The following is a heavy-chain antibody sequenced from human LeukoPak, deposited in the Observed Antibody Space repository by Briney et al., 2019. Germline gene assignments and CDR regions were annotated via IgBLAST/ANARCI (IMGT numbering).Heavy chain of an antibody. CDR2: IIPIFGTA. Sequence: ASVKVSCKASGGTFSSYAISWVRQAPGQGLEWMGGIIPIFGTANYAQKFQGRVTITADESMSTAYMELSSLRSEDTAVYYCARDQGGYNSFDPWGQGTLVTVSS. CDR1: GGTFSSYA. V-gene: IGHV1-69*13. CDR3: ARDQGGYNSFDP. D-gene: IGHD5-24*01. J-gene: IGHJ5*02.